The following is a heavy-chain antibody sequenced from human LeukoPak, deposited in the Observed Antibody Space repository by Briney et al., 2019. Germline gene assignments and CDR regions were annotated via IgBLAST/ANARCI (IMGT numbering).Heavy chain of an antibody. Sequence: ASVKVSCKASGYTFTSYGISWVRQAPGQGLEWMGWISAYNGNTNYAQKLQGRVTMTTDTSTSTAYMELSRLRSDDAAVYYCARDYYYDSSGYYVDAFDIWGQGTMVTVSS. J-gene: IGHJ3*02. D-gene: IGHD3-22*01. CDR3: ARDYYYDSSGYYVDAFDI. V-gene: IGHV1-18*01. CDR2: ISAYNGNT. CDR1: GYTFTSYG.